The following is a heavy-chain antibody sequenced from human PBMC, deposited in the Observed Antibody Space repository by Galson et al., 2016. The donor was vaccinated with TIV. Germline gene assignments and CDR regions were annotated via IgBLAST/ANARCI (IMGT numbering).Heavy chain of an antibody. CDR1: GGSLISYA. J-gene: IGHJ6*02. V-gene: IGHV1-69*05. D-gene: IGHD1-20*01. CDR3: AGGLRLTGTSGREFTSMDV. Sequence: SVKVSCKASGGSLISYAISWVRQAPGQGLEWMGGIIPIFRSAKSAQKFQDRVTITTDESTSTVYMDLSRLTSDDTAVYFCAGGLRLTGTSGREFTSMDVWGQGTTVSVSS. CDR2: IIPIFRSA.